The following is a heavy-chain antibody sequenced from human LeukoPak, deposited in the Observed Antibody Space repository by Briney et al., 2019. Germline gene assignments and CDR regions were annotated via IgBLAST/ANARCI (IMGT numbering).Heavy chain of an antibody. J-gene: IGHJ4*02. CDR2: IYYSGST. V-gene: IGHV4-59*01. CDR1: GGSISSYY. CDR3: ARGVAAAGTGFDY. D-gene: IGHD6-13*01. Sequence: SETLSLTCTVSGGSISSYYWSWIRQPPGKGLEWIGYIYYSGSTNYNPSLKSRVTISVDTSKNQFSLKLSSVTAADTAVHYCARGVAAAGTGFDYWGREPWSPSPQ.